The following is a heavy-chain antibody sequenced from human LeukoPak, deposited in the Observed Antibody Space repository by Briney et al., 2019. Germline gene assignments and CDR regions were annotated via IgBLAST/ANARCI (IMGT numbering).Heavy chain of an antibody. CDR3: ARVEDSSGYYGPYFDY. D-gene: IGHD3-22*01. V-gene: IGHV3-21*01. Sequence: PGGSLRLSCAASGFTFSSYSMNWVRQAPGKGLEWVSSISSSSSYIYYADSVEGRFTISRDNAKNSLYLQMNSLRAEDTAVYYCARVEDSSGYYGPYFDYWGQGTLVTVSP. J-gene: IGHJ4*02. CDR2: ISSSSSYI. CDR1: GFTFSSYS.